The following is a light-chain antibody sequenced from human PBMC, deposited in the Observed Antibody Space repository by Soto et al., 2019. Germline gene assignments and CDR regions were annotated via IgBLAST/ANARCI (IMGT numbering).Light chain of an antibody. CDR3: QHYNVYPWT. CDR1: QGISTW. J-gene: IGKJ1*01. V-gene: IGKV1D-16*01. CDR2: EAS. Sequence: IQMTQSPSSVSASVGDRVTITCRASQGISTWLAWYQQKPGKAPKLLIYEASSLQSGVPSRFSGSGSGTEFTLSISSLQPDDFATYYCQHYNVYPWTFGQGTKVDIK.